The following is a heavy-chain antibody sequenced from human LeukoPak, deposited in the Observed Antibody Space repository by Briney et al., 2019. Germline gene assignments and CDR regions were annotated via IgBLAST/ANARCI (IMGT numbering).Heavy chain of an antibody. CDR1: GYTFTNYY. CDR2: IIPSDGFT. D-gene: IGHD3-3*01. V-gene: IGHV1-46*01. CDR3: ATAGRRLFGVLIPLSFDY. J-gene: IGHJ4*02. Sequence: ASVKVSCKASGYTFTNYYIHWVRQAPGQGLEWMGMIIPSDGFTTYTQKFQGRLTMTRDMSTSTVYMELSSLRSEDTALYYCATAGRRLFGVLIPLSFDYWGQGTLVTVSS.